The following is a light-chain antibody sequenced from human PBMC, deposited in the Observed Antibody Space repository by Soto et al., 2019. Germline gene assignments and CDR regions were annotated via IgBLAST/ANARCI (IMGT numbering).Light chain of an antibody. CDR3: CSYAGSYVV. V-gene: IGLV2-11*01. CDR2: DVS. Sequence: QSALTQPRSVSESPGQSVTISCTGTSSDVGGYNYVSWYQQHPGKAPKLMIYDVSKRPSGVPDRFSGSKSGNTASLTISGLQAEDEADYYCCSYAGSYVVFGGGTKLTVL. CDR1: SSDVGGYNY. J-gene: IGLJ2*01.